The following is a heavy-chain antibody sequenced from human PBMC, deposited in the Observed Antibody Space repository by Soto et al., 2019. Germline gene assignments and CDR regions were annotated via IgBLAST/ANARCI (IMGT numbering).Heavy chain of an antibody. V-gene: IGHV3-48*02. CDR2: ISSSSSTI. CDR1: GFTFSSYS. Sequence: GGSLRLSCAASGFTFSSYSMNWVRQAPGKGLEWVSYISSSSSTIYYADSVKGRFTISRDNAENSLYLQMNSLRDEDTAVYYCAREPRYYYDSSGYLNWFDPWGQVTLVTVSS. CDR3: AREPRYYYDSSGYLNWFDP. D-gene: IGHD3-22*01. J-gene: IGHJ5*02.